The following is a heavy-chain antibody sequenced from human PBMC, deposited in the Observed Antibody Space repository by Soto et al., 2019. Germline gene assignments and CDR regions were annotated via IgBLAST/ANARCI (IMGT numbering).Heavy chain of an antibody. J-gene: IGHJ4*02. Sequence: QMQLQESGPGLVKPSGTLSLTCAVSGGSISSSNWWRWVRQPPGKGLEWIGEFYHSGSTNYNPSLKSRVTISVDKSKNQFTLKLNSVTAADTAVYYCARVWEYSSGWVDYWGQGTLVTVSS. CDR2: FYHSGST. CDR3: ARVWEYSSGWVDY. CDR1: GGSISSSNW. V-gene: IGHV4-4*02. D-gene: IGHD6-19*01.